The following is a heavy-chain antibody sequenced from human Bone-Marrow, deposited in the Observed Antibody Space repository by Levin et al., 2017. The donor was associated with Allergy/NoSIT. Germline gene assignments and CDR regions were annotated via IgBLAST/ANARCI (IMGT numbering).Heavy chain of an antibody. CDR2: ISGSGDST. V-gene: IGHV3-23*01. CDR1: GFHFTTHA. Sequence: PGGSLRLSCAASGFHFTTHAMSWVRQAPGQGLEWVSAISGSGDSTFYSESVKGRFTISRDNSKNTLYLQMNSLRAEDTAVYYCTRDRGEWGQFYFDYWGQGTLVTVSS. CDR3: TRDRGEWGQFYFDY. D-gene: IGHD1-26*01. J-gene: IGHJ4*02.